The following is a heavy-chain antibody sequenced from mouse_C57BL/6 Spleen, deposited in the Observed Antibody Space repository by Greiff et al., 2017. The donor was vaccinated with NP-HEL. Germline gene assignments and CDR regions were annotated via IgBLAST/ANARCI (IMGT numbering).Heavy chain of an antibody. Sequence: VQLQQPGAELVRPGSSVKLSCKASGYTFTSYWMHWVKQRPIQGLEWIGNIDPSDSETHYNQKFKDKATLTVDKSSSTAYMQLSSLTSEDSAVYYCAAYYDYDVGFAYWGQGTLVTVSA. CDR3: AAYYDYDVGFAY. D-gene: IGHD2-4*01. J-gene: IGHJ3*01. CDR2: IDPSDSET. CDR1: GYTFTSYW. V-gene: IGHV1-52*01.